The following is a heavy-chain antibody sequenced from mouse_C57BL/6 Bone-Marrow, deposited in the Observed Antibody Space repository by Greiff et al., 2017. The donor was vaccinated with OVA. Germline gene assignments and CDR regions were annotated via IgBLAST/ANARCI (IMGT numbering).Heavy chain of an antibody. CDR1: GYTFTDYY. J-gene: IGHJ3*01. V-gene: IGHV1-76*01. Sequence: QVQLQQSGAELVRPGASVKLSCKASGYTFTDYYINWVKQRPGQGLEWIARIYPGSGNTYYNEKFKGKATLTAEKSSSTAYMQLSSLTSEDSAVYFCARFPDLWLRRGPWFAYWGQGTLVTVSA. D-gene: IGHD2-2*01. CDR2: IYPGSGNT. CDR3: ARFPDLWLRRGPWFAY.